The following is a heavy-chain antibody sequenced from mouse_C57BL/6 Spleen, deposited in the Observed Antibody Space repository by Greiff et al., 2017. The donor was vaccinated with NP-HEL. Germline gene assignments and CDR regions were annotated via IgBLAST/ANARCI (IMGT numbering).Heavy chain of an antibody. CDR3: SRTGYGNYDY. V-gene: IGHV1-61*01. Sequence: QVQLQQPGAELVRPGSSVKLSCKASGYTFTRYWMDWVKQRPGQGLEWIGNIYPSASETHSNQKFKDKATLTVDKSSSTAYMQLSSLTSEDSAVYYCSRTGYGNYDYWGQGTTLTVSS. J-gene: IGHJ2*01. D-gene: IGHD2-1*01. CDR2: IYPSASET. CDR1: GYTFTRYW.